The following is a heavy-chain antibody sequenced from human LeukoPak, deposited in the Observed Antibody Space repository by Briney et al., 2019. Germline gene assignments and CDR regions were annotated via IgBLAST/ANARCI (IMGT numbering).Heavy chain of an antibody. D-gene: IGHD2/OR15-2a*01. CDR3: AKETTYYLDY. Sequence: GGSLRLSCAASGFTFSSYGMHWVRQAPGKGLEWVAAISYDGSNKYYADSVKGRFTISRDNSKNTLYLQMNSLRAEDTAVYYCAKETTYYLDYWGQGTLVTVSS. V-gene: IGHV3-30*18. CDR2: ISYDGSNK. CDR1: GFTFSSYG. J-gene: IGHJ4*02.